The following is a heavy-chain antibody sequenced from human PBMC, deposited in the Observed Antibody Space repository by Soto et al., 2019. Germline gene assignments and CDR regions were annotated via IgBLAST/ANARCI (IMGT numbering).Heavy chain of an antibody. CDR2: IIPIAAIA. CDR1: GDTFSRYT. V-gene: IGHV1-69*02. J-gene: IGHJ5*02. CDR3: ARGSTIVRGAPSWFDP. D-gene: IGHD3-10*01. Sequence: QVQLVQSGAGVKKPGSSVKVSCKASGDTFSRYTINWVGQAPRQGLEWMGRIIPIAAIANYTPKFQGRVTITVDKSSTTAYMELSSLRSDDTAVYYCARGSTIVRGAPSWFDPWGQCTLVTVYS.